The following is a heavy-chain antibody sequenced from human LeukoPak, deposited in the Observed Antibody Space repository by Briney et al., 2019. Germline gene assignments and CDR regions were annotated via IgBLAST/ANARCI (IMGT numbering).Heavy chain of an antibody. CDR1: GFTFSNYW. Sequence: GGSLRLSCAASGFTFSNYWMSWVRQAPGKGLGGVANIKQDGSDKYYGDSVKGRFTISRDNAKNSLYVQMNSLRVEDTAVYYCARVALLVVAADYYGMDVWGQGTTVTVSS. V-gene: IGHV3-7*01. CDR3: ARVALLVVAADYYGMDV. J-gene: IGHJ6*02. D-gene: IGHD2-15*01. CDR2: IKQDGSDK.